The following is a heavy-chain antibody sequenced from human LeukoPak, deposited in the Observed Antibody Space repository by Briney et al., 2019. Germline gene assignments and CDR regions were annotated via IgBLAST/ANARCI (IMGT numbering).Heavy chain of an antibody. CDR1: GYTFTSKY. Sequence: GASVKVSCKAPGYTFTSKYLHWVRQVPGQGLQWMGLINPSGGTTTYAQNFRGRVTMTRDTSTSTVYMELSSLRSDDTAVYYCATQAPESPPYFDYWGQGTLVSVSS. CDR2: INPSGGTT. J-gene: IGHJ4*02. CDR3: ATQAPESPPYFDY. V-gene: IGHV1-46*01.